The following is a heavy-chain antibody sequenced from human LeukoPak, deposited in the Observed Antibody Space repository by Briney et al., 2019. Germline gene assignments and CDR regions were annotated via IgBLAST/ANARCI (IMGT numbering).Heavy chain of an antibody. D-gene: IGHD3-10*01. Sequence: PGGSLRLSCAASGFTFSNAWMSWVRQAPGKGLEWVGRIKSKTDGGTTDYAAPVKGRFTISRDDSKNTLCLQMNSLKTEDTAVYYCTTGITMVRGVIHLIDYWGQGTLVTVSS. CDR1: GFTFSNAW. CDR3: TTGITMVRGVIHLIDY. CDR2: IKSKTDGGTT. J-gene: IGHJ4*02. V-gene: IGHV3-15*01.